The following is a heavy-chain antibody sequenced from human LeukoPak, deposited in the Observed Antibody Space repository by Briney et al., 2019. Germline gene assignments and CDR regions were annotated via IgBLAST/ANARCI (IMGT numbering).Heavy chain of an antibody. CDR3: VKDRYVDY. V-gene: IGHV3-64D*09. CDR1: GFSFSSYA. Sequence: GVSLRLSCSVSGFSFSSYAMHWVRQAPGKGLEYVSSISYNGDSTYYADSVKGRFTISRDNSKNTLFLQMSSLRAEDTAVYYCVKDRYVDYWGQGTLVTVSS. J-gene: IGHJ4*02. CDR2: ISYNGDST. D-gene: IGHD3-16*01.